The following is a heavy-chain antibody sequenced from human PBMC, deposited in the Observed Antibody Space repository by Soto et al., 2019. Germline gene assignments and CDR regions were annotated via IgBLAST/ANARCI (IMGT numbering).Heavy chain of an antibody. V-gene: IGHV5-10-1*01. J-gene: IGHJ4*02. CDR2: IDPSDSYT. D-gene: IGHD2-21*02. CDR3: ARGGGDGATFFDY. CDR1: GYTFTSYW. Sequence: GESLNISCQCSGYTFTSYWISWVRQMPGKGLEWMGKIDPSDSYTNYSPCFQGHVTFSADKSISTAYLHWSSLKASDTAMYYCARGGGDGATFFDYWGQGTLVTVYS.